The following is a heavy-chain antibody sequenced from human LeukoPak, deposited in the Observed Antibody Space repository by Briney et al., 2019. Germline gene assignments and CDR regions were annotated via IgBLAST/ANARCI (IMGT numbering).Heavy chain of an antibody. CDR3: ARASWTDFFLDY. CDR2: IYRTGIT. D-gene: IGHD3/OR15-3a*01. Sequence: SEALSLTCAVSGGSINSETYYWAWIRQNPGKDLEWIGYIYRTGITYPNPSLKSRVSMSIDTSKNQFFLKLTSVTAADTAVYFCARASWTDFFLDYWGQGTLLSVSS. CDR1: GGSINSETYY. V-gene: IGHV4-31*11. J-gene: IGHJ4*02.